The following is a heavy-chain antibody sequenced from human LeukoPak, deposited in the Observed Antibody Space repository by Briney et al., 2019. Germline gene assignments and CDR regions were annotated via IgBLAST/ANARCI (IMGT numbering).Heavy chain of an antibody. CDR1: GFTFSSYG. Sequence: PGGSLRLSCAASGFTFSSYGMHWVRQAPGKGLEWVAVIWYDGSNKYYADSVKGRFTISRDNSKNTLYLQMNSLRAEDTAVYYCARDFDYEFGELLPFDYWGQGTLVTVSS. J-gene: IGHJ4*02. V-gene: IGHV3-33*01. CDR3: ARDFDYEFGELLPFDY. D-gene: IGHD3-10*01. CDR2: IWYDGSNK.